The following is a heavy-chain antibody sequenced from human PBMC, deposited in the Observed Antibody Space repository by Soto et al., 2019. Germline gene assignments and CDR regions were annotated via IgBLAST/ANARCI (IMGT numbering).Heavy chain of an antibody. CDR3: ARERHQVSFYYGMDV. CDR2: ISYDGSNK. V-gene: IGHV3-30-3*01. Sequence: PGGSLRLSCAASGFAFSSYAMHWVRQAPGKGLEWVTVISYDGSNKYYADSVKGRFTSSRDNSKNTLYLQMHSLGAEDTAVYYCARERHQVSFYYGMDVWGQGTTVTVSS. CDR1: GFAFSSYA. J-gene: IGHJ6*02.